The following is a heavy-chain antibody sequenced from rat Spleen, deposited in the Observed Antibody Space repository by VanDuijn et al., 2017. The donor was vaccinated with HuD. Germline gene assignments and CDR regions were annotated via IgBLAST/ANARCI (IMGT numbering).Heavy chain of an antibody. CDR3: ARAGYLRDWYFDF. CDR1: GFTFNDYW. V-gene: IGHV5-31*01. J-gene: IGHJ1*01. D-gene: IGHD2-2*01. CDR2: ITNTGRSI. Sequence: EVQLVESDGGLVQPGRSLKLSCVASGFTFNDYWMSWIRQAPGKGLEWAASITNTGRSIYYLDSVKGRFTVSRDNAQNTLYLQMNSLRSEDTATYYCARAGYLRDWYFDFWGPGTMVTVSS.